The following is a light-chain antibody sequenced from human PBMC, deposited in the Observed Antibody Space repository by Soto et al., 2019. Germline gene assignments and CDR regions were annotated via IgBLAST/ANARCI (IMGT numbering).Light chain of an antibody. CDR1: KSDIGVYDF. J-gene: IGLJ1*01. Sequence: QSALTQPPSASGSPGQSVTISCTGTKSDIGVYDFVSWYQHHPGKAPRLIIYEVVQRPSGVPDRFSGSKSGNTASLTVSGLQAADEAEYYCSSYAVTNIFVFGTGTKVTVL. CDR2: EVV. V-gene: IGLV2-8*01. CDR3: SSYAVTNIFV.